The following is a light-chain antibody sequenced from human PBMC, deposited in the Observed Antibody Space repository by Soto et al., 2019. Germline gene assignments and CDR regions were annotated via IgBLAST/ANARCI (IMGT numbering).Light chain of an antibody. Sequence: DIQLTQSPSALSANVGDRVTITCRASQTIDRYLNWHQQKPGKAPELLIFAASSVQSGVPSRFSGSGSGTDFIFTISSLQPEDFATYYCQQGHTARTFGQGTRVEI. J-gene: IGKJ1*01. V-gene: IGKV1-39*01. CDR3: QQGHTART. CDR1: QTIDRY. CDR2: AAS.